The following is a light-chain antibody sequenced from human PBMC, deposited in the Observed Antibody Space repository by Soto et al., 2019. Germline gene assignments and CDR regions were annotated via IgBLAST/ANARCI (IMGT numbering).Light chain of an antibody. Sequence: QSVLTQPASVSGSPGQSITVSCTGTSSDVGGHNYVSWFQQHPGQAPKLLIYEVTPRPSGVSTRFSGSKSGNTASLTISGLQAEDEADYHCSSYSSSGTLFVFGTGTKVTVL. CDR1: SSDVGGHNY. J-gene: IGLJ1*01. CDR3: SSYSSSGTLFV. CDR2: EVT. V-gene: IGLV2-14*01.